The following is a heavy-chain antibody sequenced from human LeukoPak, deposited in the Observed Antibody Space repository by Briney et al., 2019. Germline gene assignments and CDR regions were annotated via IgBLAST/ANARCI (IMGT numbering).Heavy chain of an antibody. D-gene: IGHD4-23*01. CDR2: LHYNGST. CDR1: GGSISRYY. V-gene: IGHV4-59*01. Sequence: SETLSLTCTVSGGSISRYYWSWIRQPPGKGLEWIGYLHYNGSTNYNPSLKSRITISVDTSKNQFSLKLRSVTAADTAVYYCARDGDTVLTRGYYYYMDVWGKGTTVTVSS. CDR3: ARDGDTVLTRGYYYYMDV. J-gene: IGHJ6*03.